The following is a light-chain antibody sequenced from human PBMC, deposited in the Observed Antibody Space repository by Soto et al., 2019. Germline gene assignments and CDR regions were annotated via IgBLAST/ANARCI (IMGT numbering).Light chain of an antibody. J-gene: IGKJ5*01. Sequence: DIQMTQSPSSLSAYVGDRVIITCRASQGISNWLAWYQQKPGKAPNLLISAASSLQSGVPSRFSGSGSGTEFTLTISSLQPEDFATYYCQQLNSYPITFGQGTRLEMK. CDR1: QGISNW. CDR2: AAS. CDR3: QQLNSYPIT. V-gene: IGKV1-12*01.